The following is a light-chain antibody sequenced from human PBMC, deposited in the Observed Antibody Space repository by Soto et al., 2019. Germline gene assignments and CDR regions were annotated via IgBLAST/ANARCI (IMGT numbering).Light chain of an antibody. J-gene: IGKJ1*01. V-gene: IGKV3-15*01. CDR1: QSVSSY. CDR3: QQYNNWPSWT. CDR2: GAS. Sequence: VMTQSPATLSMSPGERATLSCRASQSVSSYLAWYQQKPGQAPRLLIYGASTRATGIPARFSGSGSGTEFTLTISSLQSEDFAVYYCQQYNNWPSWTFGQGTKVDIK.